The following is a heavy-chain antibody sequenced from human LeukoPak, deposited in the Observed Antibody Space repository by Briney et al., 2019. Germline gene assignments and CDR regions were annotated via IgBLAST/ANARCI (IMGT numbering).Heavy chain of an antibody. CDR1: GFTFSSYA. Sequence: GGSLRLSCAASGFTFSSYAMNWVRQAPGKGLEWVSIIYSGGSTYYADSVKGRFTISRDNSKNTLYLQMNSLRAEDTAVYYCARELGSYYYYMDVWGKGTTVTISS. CDR3: ARELGSYYYYMDV. V-gene: IGHV3-66*01. CDR2: IYSGGST. J-gene: IGHJ6*03. D-gene: IGHD3-16*01.